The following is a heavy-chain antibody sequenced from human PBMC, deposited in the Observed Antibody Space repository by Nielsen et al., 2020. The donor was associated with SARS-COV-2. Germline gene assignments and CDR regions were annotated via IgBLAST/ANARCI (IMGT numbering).Heavy chain of an antibody. Sequence: GESLKISCAASGFTFSSYWMSWVRQAPGKGLEWVANIKQDGSEKYYVDSVKGRFTISRDNAKNSLYLQMNSLRAEDTAVYYCARESGIAAASIDYWGQGTLVTVSS. J-gene: IGHJ4*02. V-gene: IGHV3-7*01. CDR2: IKQDGSEK. CDR3: ARESGIAAASIDY. D-gene: IGHD6-13*01. CDR1: GFTFSSYW.